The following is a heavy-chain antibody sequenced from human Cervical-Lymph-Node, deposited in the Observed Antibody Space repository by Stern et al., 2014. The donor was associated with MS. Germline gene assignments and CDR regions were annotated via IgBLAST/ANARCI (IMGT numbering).Heavy chain of an antibody. J-gene: IGHJ6*02. CDR1: GYSFNIYW. CDR3: ARRGMDV. V-gene: IGHV5-51*01. CDR2: IYPDDSDT. Sequence: QLVQSGAEVKKPGESLTISCKGFGYSFNIYWIAWVRQRPGKGLEWMGIIYPDDSDTGYSTSFQGQVTISVDQSISTAYLQWSSLTPSDTATYFCARRGMDVWGQGTSVTVSS.